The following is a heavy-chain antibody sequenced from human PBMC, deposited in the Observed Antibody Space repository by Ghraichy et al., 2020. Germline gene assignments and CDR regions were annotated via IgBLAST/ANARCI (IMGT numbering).Heavy chain of an antibody. V-gene: IGHV3-7*03. CDR3: ARNRVNGHNLWFFDY. CDR2: KKKDGSGD. D-gene: IGHD5-24*01. CDR1: GFNFSSNS. Sequence: GESLNISCAASGFNFSSNSMTWVRQAPGKGFEWVANKKKDGSGDYYVDSVKGRFSISRDNAKNSLFLEMNSLRGEDTAVYYCARNRVNGHNLWFFDYWGKGTLVTVAS. J-gene: IGHJ4*02.